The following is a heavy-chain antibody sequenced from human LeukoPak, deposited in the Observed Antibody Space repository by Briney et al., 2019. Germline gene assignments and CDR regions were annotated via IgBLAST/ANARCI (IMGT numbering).Heavy chain of an antibody. CDR1: GYSVSSGYY. Sequence: SETLSLTCTVSGYSVSSGYYWGWIRQPPGKGLEWIGSIYHSGNTYYNPSLKSRVTMPVDTSKNQFSLNLSSVTAADTAVYYCARRKSNYYGSGSTFDYWGQGTLVTVSS. J-gene: IGHJ4*02. CDR2: IYHSGNT. D-gene: IGHD3-10*01. V-gene: IGHV4-38-2*02. CDR3: ARRKSNYYGSGSTFDY.